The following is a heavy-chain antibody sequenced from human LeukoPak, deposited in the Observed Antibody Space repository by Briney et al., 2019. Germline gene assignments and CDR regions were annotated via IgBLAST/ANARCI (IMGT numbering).Heavy chain of an antibody. D-gene: IGHD3-10*01. CDR3: ARVGYYGLPDY. CDR1: GYTFTSYG. Sequence: ASVKVSCKASGYTFTSYGISWVRQAPGQGLEWMGIINPSGGSTSYAQKFQGRVTMTRDTSTSTVYMELSSLRSEDTAVYYCARVGYYGLPDYWGQGTLVTVSS. J-gene: IGHJ4*02. CDR2: INPSGGST. V-gene: IGHV1-46*01.